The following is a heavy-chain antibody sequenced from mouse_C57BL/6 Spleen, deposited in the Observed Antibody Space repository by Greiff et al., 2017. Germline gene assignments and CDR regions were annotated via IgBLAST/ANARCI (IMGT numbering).Heavy chain of an antibody. CDR1: GYSITSGYY. D-gene: IGHD2-3*01. J-gene: IGHJ4*01. CDR2: ISYDGSN. Sequence: EVKLEESGPGLVKPSQSLSLTCSVTGYSITSGYYWNWIRQFPGNKLEWMGYISYDGSNNYNPSLKNRISITRDTSKNQFFLKLNSVTTEDTATYYCARVPDGSYYAMDYWGQGTSVTVSS. V-gene: IGHV3-6*01. CDR3: ARVPDGSYYAMDY.